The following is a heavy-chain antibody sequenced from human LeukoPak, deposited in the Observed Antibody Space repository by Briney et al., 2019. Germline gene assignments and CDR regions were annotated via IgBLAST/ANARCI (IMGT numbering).Heavy chain of an antibody. V-gene: IGHV4-31*03. CDR2: IYYSGST. D-gene: IGHD6-19*01. J-gene: IGHJ4*02. Sequence: SETLSLTCTVSGGSISSGGYYWSWIRQHPGKGLEWIGYIYYSGSTYYIPSLKSRVTISVDTSKNQFSLKLSSVTAADTAVYYCARGIAVAVFDYWGQGTLVTVSS. CDR1: GGSISSGGYY. CDR3: ARGIAVAVFDY.